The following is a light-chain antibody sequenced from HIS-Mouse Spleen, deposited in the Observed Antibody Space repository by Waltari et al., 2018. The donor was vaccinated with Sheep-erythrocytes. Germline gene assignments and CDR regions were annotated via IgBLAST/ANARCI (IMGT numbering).Light chain of an antibody. Sequence: QSALTQPASVSGSPGQSITISCTGTSSHVGGYNYVSGYQQHPGKAPKLMIFEVSNRPSGVSKRFSGSKSGNTASLTISGLQAEDDADYYCSSYTSSSTWVFGGGTKLTVL. CDR1: SSHVGGYNY. V-gene: IGLV2-14*01. J-gene: IGLJ3*02. CDR3: SSYTSSSTWV. CDR2: EVS.